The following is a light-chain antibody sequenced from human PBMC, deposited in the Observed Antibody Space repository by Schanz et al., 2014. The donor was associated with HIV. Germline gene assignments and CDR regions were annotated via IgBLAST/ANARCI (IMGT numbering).Light chain of an antibody. J-gene: IGLJ3*02. Sequence: QSVVTQPPSASGTPGQRVTILCSGSSSNIGINAVNWYQQLPGTAPKLLIQSNNQRPSGVPDRFSGSKSGTSASLAISGLQSEDEADYYCAAWDDSLNGWVFGGGTKLTVL. CDR2: SNN. CDR3: AAWDDSLNGWV. V-gene: IGLV1-44*01. CDR1: SSNIGINA.